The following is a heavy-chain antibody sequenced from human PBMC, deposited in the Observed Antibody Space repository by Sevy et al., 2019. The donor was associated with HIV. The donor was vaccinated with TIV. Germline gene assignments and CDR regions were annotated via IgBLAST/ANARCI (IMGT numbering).Heavy chain of an antibody. CDR2: ISSNGGST. CDR3: LKDSDYWSGYTIDY. CDR1: GFTFSSYA. J-gene: IGHJ4*02. Sequence: GGSLRLSCSASGFTFSSYAMHWVRQAPGKGLEYVSAISSNGGSTYYADSVKGRFTISRDHSKNTLYLQMSSLRAEDTAVYYCLKDSDYWSGYTIDYWGQGTLVTVSS. V-gene: IGHV3-64D*06. D-gene: IGHD3-3*01.